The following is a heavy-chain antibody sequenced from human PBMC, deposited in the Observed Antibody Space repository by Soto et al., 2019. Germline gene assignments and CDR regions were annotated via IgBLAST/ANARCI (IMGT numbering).Heavy chain of an antibody. J-gene: IGHJ2*01. CDR1: GFTLRNHG. D-gene: IGHD3-22*01. Sequence: QVQLVESGGGVVQPGRSLRLSCAVSGFTLRNHGMHWVRQSPGKGLEWVAVVSFDGRDEYYANSVKGRFTVSRDNSRNTVYLQMNSLKDEDTAVYYCAKLCRSLGFGSMRYFDSSDSAWYLDLWGRGTLVTVSS. CDR2: VSFDGRDE. CDR3: AKLCRSLGFGSMRYFDSSDSAWYLDL. V-gene: IGHV3-30*18.